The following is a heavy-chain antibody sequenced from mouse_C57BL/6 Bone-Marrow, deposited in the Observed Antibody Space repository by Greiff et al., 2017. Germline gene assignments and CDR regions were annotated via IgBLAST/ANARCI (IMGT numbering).Heavy chain of an antibody. Sequence: QVQLQQPGAELVKPGASVKMSCKASGYTFTSYWITWVKQRPGQGLEWIGDIYPGSGRTNYNEKFKSKATLTGDTSSSTAYMQLSILTSEDSAVYYCAKEGTVVPHYYAMDYWGQGTSVTVSS. CDR3: AKEGTVVPHYYAMDY. J-gene: IGHJ4*01. D-gene: IGHD1-1*01. CDR1: GYTFTSYW. V-gene: IGHV1-55*01. CDR2: IYPGSGRT.